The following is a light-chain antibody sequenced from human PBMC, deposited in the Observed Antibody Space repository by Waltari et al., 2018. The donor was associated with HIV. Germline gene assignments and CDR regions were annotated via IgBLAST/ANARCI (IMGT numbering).Light chain of an antibody. V-gene: IGKV3D-15*01. CDR3: QQYSDWPLT. CDR2: EAS. Sequence: EILMMQSPVTLSVSLGIRVPLSCRANQSLGSNVAWYHQRPGQTPRLLVYEASTRAPDTPTRFTGSGSGTKFTLTIISLQSEDFGVYFCQQYSDWPLTFGGGTKVDIK. J-gene: IGKJ4*01. CDR1: QSLGSN.